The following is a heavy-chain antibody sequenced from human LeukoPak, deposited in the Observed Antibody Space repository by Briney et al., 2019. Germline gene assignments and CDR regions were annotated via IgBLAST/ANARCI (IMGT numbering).Heavy chain of an antibody. V-gene: IGHV3-30*04. CDR3: AKAPVTTCRGAYCYPFDY. CDR2: ISYDGSNK. J-gene: IGHJ4*02. Sequence: PGGSLRLSCAASGFTFSSYAMHWVRQAPGKGLEWVAVISYDGSNKYYADSVKGRFTISRDTSKNTLYLQINSLRAEDTAVYYCAKAPVTTCRGAYCYPFDYWGQGTLVTVSS. D-gene: IGHD2-21*01. CDR1: GFTFSSYA.